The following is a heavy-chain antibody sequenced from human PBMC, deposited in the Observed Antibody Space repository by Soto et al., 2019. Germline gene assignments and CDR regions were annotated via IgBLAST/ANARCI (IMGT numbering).Heavy chain of an antibody. J-gene: IGHJ4*02. CDR1: GYTFTSYA. D-gene: IGHD1-1*01. Sequence: GASVKVSCKASGYTFTSYAMHWVRQMPGKGLEWMGIIYPGDSDTRYSPSFQGQVTISADKSISTAYLQWSSLKASDTAMYYCAISNADYFDYWGQGTLVTVSS. V-gene: IGHV5-51*03. CDR2: IYPGDSDT. CDR3: AISNADYFDY.